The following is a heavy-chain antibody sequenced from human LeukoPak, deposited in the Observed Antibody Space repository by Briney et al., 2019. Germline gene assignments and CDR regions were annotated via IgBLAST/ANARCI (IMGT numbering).Heavy chain of an antibody. CDR2: IYYSGST. D-gene: IGHD3-22*01. CDR3: ASNDKSYYDSSGYITAN. J-gene: IGHJ4*02. CDR1: GGSISSGGYY. Sequence: SETLSLTCTVSGGSISSGGYYWSWIHQHPGKGLEWIGYIYYSGSTYYNPSLKSRVTISVDTSKNQFSLKLSSVTAADTAVYYCASNDKSYYDSSGYITANWGQGTLVTVSS. V-gene: IGHV4-31*03.